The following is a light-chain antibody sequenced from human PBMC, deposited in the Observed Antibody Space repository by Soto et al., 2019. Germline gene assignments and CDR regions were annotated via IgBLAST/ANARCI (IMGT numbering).Light chain of an antibody. J-gene: IGKJ5*01. V-gene: IGKV1-39*01. CDR3: QQTYSTLSIT. Sequence: DIQMTQSPSSLSASVGDRVTITYRASESIDRHLNWYQQKPGKAPKLLIYAASSLQNGVPSRFRGGGSGTDFTLTISNLQPEDFATYYCQQTYSTLSITFGQGTRLEIK. CDR1: ESIDRH. CDR2: AAS.